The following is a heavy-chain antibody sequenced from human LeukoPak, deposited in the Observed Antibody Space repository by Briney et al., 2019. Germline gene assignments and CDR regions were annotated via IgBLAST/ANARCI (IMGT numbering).Heavy chain of an antibody. CDR1: GYTFTSYG. V-gene: IGHV1-18*01. CDR3: ARDSYCSSTSCYKSAFDI. J-gene: IGHJ3*02. Sequence: ASVKVSCKASGYTFTSYGISWVRQAPGQGLEWMGWISAYNGNTNYAQKLQGRVTMTTDTSTSTAYMELRSLRSDDTAVYYCARDSYCSSTSCYKSAFDIWGQGTMVTVSS. CDR2: ISAYNGNT. D-gene: IGHD2-2*02.